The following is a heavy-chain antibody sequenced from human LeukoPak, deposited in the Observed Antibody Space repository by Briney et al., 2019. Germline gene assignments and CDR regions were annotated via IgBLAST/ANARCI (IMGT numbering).Heavy chain of an antibody. Sequence: QTGGSLRLSCAASGFTFSSYEMNWVRQAPGKGLEWVSYISSSGSTIYYADSVKGRFTISRDNAKNSLYLQMNSLRAEDTAVYYCAREPPSDYYGSGLYMDVWGKGTTVTISS. CDR1: GFTFSSYE. V-gene: IGHV3-48*03. CDR2: ISSSGSTI. D-gene: IGHD3-10*01. CDR3: AREPPSDYYGSGLYMDV. J-gene: IGHJ6*03.